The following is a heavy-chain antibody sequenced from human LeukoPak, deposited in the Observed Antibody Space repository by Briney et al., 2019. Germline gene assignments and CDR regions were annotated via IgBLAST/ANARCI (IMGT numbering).Heavy chain of an antibody. CDR3: ARDSYYDILTGYYNRDDYYYGMDV. D-gene: IGHD3-9*01. CDR1: GYTFTSYG. V-gene: IGHV1-18*01. J-gene: IGHJ6*02. CDR2: ISAYNGNT. Sequence: ASVKVSCKASGYTFTSYGISWVRQAPGQGLEWMGWISAYNGNTNYAQKLQGRVTMTTDTSTSTAYMELRRLRSDDTAVYYCARDSYYDILTGYYNRDDYYYGMDVWGQGTTVTVSS.